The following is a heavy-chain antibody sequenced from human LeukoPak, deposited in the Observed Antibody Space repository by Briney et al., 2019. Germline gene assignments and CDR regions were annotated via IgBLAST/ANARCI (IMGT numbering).Heavy chain of an antibody. D-gene: IGHD6-19*01. CDR1: GGTFSSYA. CDR3: ARHPSSGWLFDY. CDR2: IIPIFGTA. J-gene: IGHJ4*02. Sequence: SVKVSCKASGGTFSSYAISWVRQAPGQGLEWMGGIIPIFGTANYAQKFQGRVTITADKSTSTAYMELSSLRSEDTAVYYCARHPSSGWLFDYWGQGTLVTVSS. V-gene: IGHV1-69*06.